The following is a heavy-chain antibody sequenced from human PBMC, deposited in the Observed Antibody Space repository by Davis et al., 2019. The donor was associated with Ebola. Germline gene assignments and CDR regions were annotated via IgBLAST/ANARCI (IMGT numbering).Heavy chain of an antibody. CDR3: AREGTGYTYGYFAY. V-gene: IGHV4-61*01. D-gene: IGHD5-18*01. CDR1: GGSGRSGIYY. CDR2: ISDSGNT. Sequence: MPSETLSLTCSVSGGSGRSGIYYWSWVRQPPGKGLEWIAYISDSGNTNYNPSLNSRVTISLDTSKNQFSLILRSVTPADTAVYYCAREGTGYTYGYFAYWGQGTLVTVSS. J-gene: IGHJ4*02.